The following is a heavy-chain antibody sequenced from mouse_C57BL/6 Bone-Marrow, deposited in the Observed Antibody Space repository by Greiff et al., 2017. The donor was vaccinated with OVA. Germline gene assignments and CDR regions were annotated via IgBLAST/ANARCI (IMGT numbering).Heavy chain of an antibody. CDR2: ILPGSGST. CDR1: GYTFTGYW. CDR3: ARLFFITTVVATYYYAMDY. Sequence: VQLQQSGAELMKPGASVKLSCKATGYTFTGYWIEWVKQRPGHGLEWIGEILPGSGSTNYNEKFKGKATFTADTSSNTAYMQLSSLTTEDSAIYYCARLFFITTVVATYYYAMDYWGQGTSVTVSS. V-gene: IGHV1-9*01. J-gene: IGHJ4*01. D-gene: IGHD1-1*01.